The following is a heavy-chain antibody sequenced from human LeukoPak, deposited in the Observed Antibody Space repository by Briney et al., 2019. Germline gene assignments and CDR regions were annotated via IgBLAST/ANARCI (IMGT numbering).Heavy chain of an antibody. CDR2: ISSSSSYI. V-gene: IGHV3-21*01. J-gene: IGHJ4*02. CDR3: ARDTDYGDSYFDY. Sequence: GGSLRLSCAASGFTFSSYSMNWVRQAPGKGLEWVSSISSSSSYIYYADSVEGRFTISRDNAKNSLYLQMNSLRAEDTAVYYCARDTDYGDSYFDYWGQGTLVTVSS. D-gene: IGHD4-17*01. CDR1: GFTFSSYS.